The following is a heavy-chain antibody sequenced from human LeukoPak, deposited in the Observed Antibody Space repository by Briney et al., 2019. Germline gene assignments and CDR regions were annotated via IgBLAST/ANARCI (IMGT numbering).Heavy chain of an antibody. CDR3: ARDSSGPAF. CDR2: IYSDGGT. V-gene: IGHV3-53*01. J-gene: IGHJ4*02. CDR1: GLTVSNNY. D-gene: IGHD6-19*01. Sequence: GGSLRLSCAASGLTVSNNYMSWVRQAPGKGLEWVSVIYSDGGTFYSDSVKGRFTISRDYSKNTLYLQMNSLRADDTAVYYCARDSSGPAFWGQGTLVTVSS.